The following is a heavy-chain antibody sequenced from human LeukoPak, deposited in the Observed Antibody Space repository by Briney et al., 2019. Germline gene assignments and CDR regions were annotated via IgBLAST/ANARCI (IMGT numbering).Heavy chain of an antibody. Sequence: GGSLRLSCAASGFPFSGSGMHWVRQAPGKGLEGVAVIWYDGSHQYYADSVKGRFTISRDNSKNTLDLQMNSLRVEDTAVYYCAIPPLSGTGSSRPLAEMDVWGQGTTVTVSS. CDR3: AIPPLSGTGSSRPLAEMDV. V-gene: IGHV3-33*01. J-gene: IGHJ6*02. CDR1: GFPFSGSG. D-gene: IGHD3-10*01. CDR2: IWYDGSHQ.